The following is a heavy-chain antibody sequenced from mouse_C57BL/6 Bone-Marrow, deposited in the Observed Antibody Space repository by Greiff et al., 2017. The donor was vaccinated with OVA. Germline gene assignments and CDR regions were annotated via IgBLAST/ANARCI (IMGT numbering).Heavy chain of an antibody. V-gene: IGHV5-15*01. Sequence: EVQLVESGGGLVQPGGSLKLSCAASGFTFSDYGMAWVRQAPRKGPEWVAFISNLAYSIYYADTVTGRFTISRENAKNTLYLEMSSLRSEDTAMYYCARRGYEGFAYWGQGTLVTVSA. J-gene: IGHJ3*01. CDR2: ISNLAYSI. D-gene: IGHD3-1*01. CDR3: ARRGYEGFAY. CDR1: GFTFSDYG.